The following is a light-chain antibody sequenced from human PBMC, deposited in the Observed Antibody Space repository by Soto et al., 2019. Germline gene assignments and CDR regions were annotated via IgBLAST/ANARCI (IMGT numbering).Light chain of an antibody. CDR3: QLSYASPLT. Sequence: DIVMTQSPDSLAVSLGERATINCKSSQNILSSSDNLNYLAWYQQKPGQPPRMLLYWASTRESGVHDRFSGSGSGTDFTLTITSRQIVDVVVNYCQLSYASPLTFGGGTNVEIK. J-gene: IGKJ4*01. CDR1: QNILSSSDNLNY. CDR2: WAS. V-gene: IGKV4-1*01.